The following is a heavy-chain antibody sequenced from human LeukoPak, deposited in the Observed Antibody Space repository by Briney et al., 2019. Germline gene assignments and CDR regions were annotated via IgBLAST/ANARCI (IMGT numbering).Heavy chain of an antibody. CDR1: GYSISSGYH. D-gene: IGHD2-15*01. V-gene: IGHV4-38-2*02. Sequence: SETLSLTCTVSGYSISSGYHWGWIRQPPGQGLEWIGSMYHSGSTYYNPSLKSRVTISVDTSKNQFSLKLSSVTAADTAVYYCARQRGIVVVVAAPYYFDYWGQGTLVTVSS. CDR3: ARQRGIVVVVAAPYYFDY. CDR2: MYHSGST. J-gene: IGHJ4*02.